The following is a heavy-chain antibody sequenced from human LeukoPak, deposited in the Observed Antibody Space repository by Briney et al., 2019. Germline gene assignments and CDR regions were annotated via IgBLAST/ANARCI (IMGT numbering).Heavy chain of an antibody. CDR2: ISWNSGSI. CDR3: AKECGGDCYVFDY. D-gene: IGHD2-21*02. Sequence: GGSLRLSCAVSGFPFDDYALHWVRQPPGKGLEWVSGISWNSGSIGYADSVKGRFTISRDNAKNSLYLQMNSLRTEDTALYYCAKECGGDCYVFDYWGQGSLVTVSS. V-gene: IGHV3-9*01. CDR1: GFPFDDYA. J-gene: IGHJ4*02.